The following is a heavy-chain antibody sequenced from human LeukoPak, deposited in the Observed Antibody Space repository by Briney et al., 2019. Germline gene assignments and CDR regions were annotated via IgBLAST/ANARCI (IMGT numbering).Heavy chain of an antibody. CDR3: AKTLARHPESLSGSYPDY. Sequence: SGGSLRLSCAASGFTVSSSYAMSWVRQAPGKGLEWVSAISGSGGSTYYADSVKGRFTISRDNSKNTLYLQMNSLRAEDTAVYYCAKTLARHPESLSGSYPDYWGQGTLVTVSS. CDR1: GFTVSSSYA. V-gene: IGHV3-23*01. CDR2: ISGSGGST. D-gene: IGHD1-26*01. J-gene: IGHJ4*02.